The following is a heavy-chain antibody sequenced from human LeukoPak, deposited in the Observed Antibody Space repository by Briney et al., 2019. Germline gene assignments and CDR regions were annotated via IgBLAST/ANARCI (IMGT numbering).Heavy chain of an antibody. CDR2: LNPNTGHA. V-gene: IGHV1-2*06. J-gene: IGHJ4*02. CDR1: AYAFTGYH. Sequence: ASVKVSCKAVAYAFTGYHIHWVRQAPGQGPEWMGRLNPNTGHAVFAFKFQGRVTITRDTSSNTAYMEVTRLTSDDTALYYCAKDRDGADRIVLWGQGTLVTVSS. D-gene: IGHD5-24*01. CDR3: AKDRDGADRIVL.